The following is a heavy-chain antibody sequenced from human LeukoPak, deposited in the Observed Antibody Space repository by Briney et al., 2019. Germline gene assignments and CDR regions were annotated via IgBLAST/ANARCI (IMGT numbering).Heavy chain of an antibody. D-gene: IGHD3-3*01. J-gene: IGHJ5*02. Sequence: SETLSLTCTVSGGSISSGGYYWSWIRQHPGKGLEWIGYIYYSGSTYYNPSLKSRVTISVDTSKNQFSLKLSSVTAADTAVHYCARGRGYDFWSGYQENNWFDPWGQGTLVTVSS. V-gene: IGHV4-31*03. CDR3: ARGRGYDFWSGYQENNWFDP. CDR2: IYYSGST. CDR1: GGSISSGGYY.